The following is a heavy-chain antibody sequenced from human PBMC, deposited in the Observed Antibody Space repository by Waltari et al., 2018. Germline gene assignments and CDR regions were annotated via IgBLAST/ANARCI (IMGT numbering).Heavy chain of an antibody. CDR3: ARDNLGRSDYYYYMDV. J-gene: IGHJ6*03. CDR1: GFTFSSYA. Sequence: QVQLVESGGGVVQPGRSLRLSCAASGFTFSSYAMHWVRQAPGKGLEWVAVISYDGSNKYYADSVKGRFTISRDNSKNTLYLQMNSLRAEDTAVYYCARDNLGRSDYYYYMDVWGKGTTVTISS. CDR2: ISYDGSNK. D-gene: IGHD3-16*01. V-gene: IGHV3-30-3*01.